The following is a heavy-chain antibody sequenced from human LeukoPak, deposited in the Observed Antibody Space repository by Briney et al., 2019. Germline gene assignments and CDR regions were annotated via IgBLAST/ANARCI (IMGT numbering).Heavy chain of an antibody. Sequence: GRSLRLSCAASGFTFSSYAMPWVRQAPGKGLEWVAVISYDGGNKYYADSVKGRFTISRDNSKNTLYLQMNSLRAEDTAVYYCARHLPPPGGYFDYWGQGTLVTVSS. CDR3: ARHLPPPGGYFDY. J-gene: IGHJ4*02. D-gene: IGHD3-10*01. CDR1: GFTFSSYA. V-gene: IGHV3-30-3*01. CDR2: ISYDGGNK.